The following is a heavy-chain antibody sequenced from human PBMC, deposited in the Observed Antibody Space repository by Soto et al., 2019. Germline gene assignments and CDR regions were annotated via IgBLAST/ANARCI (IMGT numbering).Heavy chain of an antibody. CDR1: GGSISSYY. CDR3: ARDRAIHDYGDYGSKYYYGMDV. V-gene: IGHV4-59*01. Sequence: SETLSLTCTVSGGSISSYYWSWIRQPPGKGLEWIGYIYYSGSTNYNPSLKSRVTISVDTSKNQFSLKLSSVTAADTAVYYCARDRAIHDYGDYGSKYYYGMDVWGQGTTVTVSS. D-gene: IGHD4-17*01. CDR2: IYYSGST. J-gene: IGHJ6*02.